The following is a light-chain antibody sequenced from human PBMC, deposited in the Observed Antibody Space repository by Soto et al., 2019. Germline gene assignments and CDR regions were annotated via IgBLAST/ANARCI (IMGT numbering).Light chain of an antibody. Sequence: ESVLTQSPGTLFLSPGERATLSCRASQSVSSRHLAWYQQKPGQAPRLLSYGASSRATGIPDRFSGSESGTDFTLTISRLEPEDFAVYYCQQYVSSPPAYTWGQGPKQEIK. V-gene: IGKV3-20*01. CDR3: QQYVSSPPAYT. CDR1: QSVSSRH. J-gene: IGKJ2*01. CDR2: GAS.